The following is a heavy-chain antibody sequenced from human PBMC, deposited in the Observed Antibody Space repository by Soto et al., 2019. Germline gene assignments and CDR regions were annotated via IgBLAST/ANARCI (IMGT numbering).Heavy chain of an antibody. Sequence: ASVKVSCKASGYTFTSYYMHWVRHAPGQGLEWMGIINPSGGSTSYAQKFQGRVTMTRDTSTSTVYMELTSLRSEDTAVYYSARTISEDIVVVPAAGAYRMDVWGQGTTVTVSS. CDR2: INPSGGST. J-gene: IGHJ6*02. V-gene: IGHV1-46*01. D-gene: IGHD2-2*01. CDR3: ARTISEDIVVVPAAGAYRMDV. CDR1: GYTFTSYY.